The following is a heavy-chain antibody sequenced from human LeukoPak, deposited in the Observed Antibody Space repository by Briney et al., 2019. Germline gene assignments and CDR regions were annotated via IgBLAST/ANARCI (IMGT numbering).Heavy chain of an antibody. Sequence: GGSLRLSCAASGFTFSSYSMNWVRQAPGKGLGWVSSISSSSSYIYYADSVKGRFTISRDNAKNSLYLQMNSLRAEDTAVYYCAKGRDPSSQLLDYWGQGTLVTVSS. D-gene: IGHD5-24*01. V-gene: IGHV3-21*04. J-gene: IGHJ4*02. CDR1: GFTFSSYS. CDR3: AKGRDPSSQLLDY. CDR2: ISSSSSYI.